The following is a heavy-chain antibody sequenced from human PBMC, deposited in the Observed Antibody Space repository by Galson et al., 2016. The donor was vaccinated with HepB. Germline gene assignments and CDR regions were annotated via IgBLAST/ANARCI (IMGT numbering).Heavy chain of an antibody. CDR2: LYYSGRT. D-gene: IGHD1-1*01. CDR1: GGSISSPSYH. V-gene: IGHV4-39*07. J-gene: IGHJ4*02. CDR3: ARENWNDEVDY. Sequence: ETLSLTCTVSGGSISSPSYHWGWIRQPPGKGLDWIGRLYYSGRTHHNPSLKGRVTISVDTSKNQFSLKVRSVTAADTAVYYCARENWNDEVDYWGQGTLVTVSS.